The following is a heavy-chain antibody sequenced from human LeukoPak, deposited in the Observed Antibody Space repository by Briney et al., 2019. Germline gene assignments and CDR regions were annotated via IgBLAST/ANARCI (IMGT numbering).Heavy chain of an antibody. D-gene: IGHD3-10*01. CDR2: ISGYNGDT. V-gene: IGHV1-18*01. CDR3: ARGSLYYGSGSYLGFDP. Sequence: ASVKVSCKASGYTFTRYGISGVRQAPGQGLEWMGWISGYNGDTNYAEKLQGRVTMNTDTSTSTVYMELRSLRSDDTAVYYCARGSLYYGSGSYLGFDPWGQGTLVTVSS. J-gene: IGHJ5*02. CDR1: GYTFTRYG.